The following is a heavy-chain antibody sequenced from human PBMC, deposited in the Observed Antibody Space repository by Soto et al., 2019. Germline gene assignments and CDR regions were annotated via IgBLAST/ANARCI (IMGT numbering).Heavy chain of an antibody. CDR1: GGTFSSYA. CDR2: IIPIFGTA. V-gene: IGHV1-69*13. Sequence: SVKVSCKASGGTFSSYAISWVRQAPGQGLEWMGGIIPIFGTANYAQKFQGRVTITADESTSTAYMELSSLRSEDTAVYYCARTGYSSSWYPPKSYYYYGMDVWGQGTTVTVSS. D-gene: IGHD6-13*01. J-gene: IGHJ6*02. CDR3: ARTGYSSSWYPPKSYYYYGMDV.